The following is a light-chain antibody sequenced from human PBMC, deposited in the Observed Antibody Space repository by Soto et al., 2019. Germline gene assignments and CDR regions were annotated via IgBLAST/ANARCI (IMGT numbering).Light chain of an antibody. CDR1: QNILSN. Sequence: EIVMTQSPATLSVSPGERATLSCRASQNILSNLAWYQQKPGQAPRLLIYGASTRATGIPARFSGSGPGTEFTLTISSLQSEDFEIYYCQQYNNWPITFGQGTRLEIK. CDR2: GAS. V-gene: IGKV3-15*01. CDR3: QQYNNWPIT. J-gene: IGKJ5*01.